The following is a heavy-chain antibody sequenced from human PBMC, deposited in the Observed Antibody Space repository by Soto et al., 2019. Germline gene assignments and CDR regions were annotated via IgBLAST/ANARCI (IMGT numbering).Heavy chain of an antibody. J-gene: IGHJ3*02. CDR2: ISSSGTI. Sequence: PWWSLRLSCSASVFTFSSYEMDWVRQAPGKGLEWVAYISSSGTILYGDSVKGRFTISRDNADNSLYLQMNSLTAEDTAVYYCTKEKSVMYSGYDAFDIWGRGTMVTVSS. V-gene: IGHV3-48*03. CDR3: TKEKSVMYSGYDAFDI. D-gene: IGHD5-12*01. CDR1: VFTFSSYE.